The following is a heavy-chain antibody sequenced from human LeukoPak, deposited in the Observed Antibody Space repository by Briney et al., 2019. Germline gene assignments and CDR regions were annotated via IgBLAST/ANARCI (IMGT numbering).Heavy chain of an antibody. CDR1: GYTFTGYY. V-gene: IGHV1-2*02. CDR3: ARGLRAEMADLGY. Sequence: ASVRVSCKASGYTFTGYYMHWVRHAPGQGLERMGWINPNSGGTNYAQKFQGRVTMTRDTSISTAYMELSSLRSDDTAVYYCARGLRAEMADLGYWGQGTLVTVSS. J-gene: IGHJ4*02. D-gene: IGHD5-24*01. CDR2: INPNSGGT.